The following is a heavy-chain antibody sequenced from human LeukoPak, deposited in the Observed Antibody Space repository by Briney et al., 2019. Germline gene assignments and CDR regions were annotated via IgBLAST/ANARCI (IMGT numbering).Heavy chain of an antibody. Sequence: PSETLSLTCTVSGGSISSYYWSWIRQPPGKGLEWIGYIYYSGSTNYSPSLKSRVTISVDTSKNQFSLKLSSVTAADTAVYYCARDSSSSLYNWFDPWGQGTLVTVSS. D-gene: IGHD6-6*01. V-gene: IGHV4-59*01. J-gene: IGHJ5*02. CDR3: ARDSSSSLYNWFDP. CDR1: GGSISSYY. CDR2: IYYSGST.